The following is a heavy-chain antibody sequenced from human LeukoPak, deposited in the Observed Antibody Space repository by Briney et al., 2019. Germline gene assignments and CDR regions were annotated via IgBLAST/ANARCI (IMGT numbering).Heavy chain of an antibody. CDR2: INPNSGGT. D-gene: IGHD6-13*01. V-gene: IGHV1-2*02. CDR3: AGDAFIAAAGRAGY. Sequence: ASVKVSCKASGYTFTGYYMHWVRQAPGQGLEWMGWINPNSGGTYFAQKFQGRVTMTRNTSISTAYMELSSLRSEDTAVYYCAGDAFIAAAGRAGYWGQGTLVTVSS. CDR1: GYTFTGYY. J-gene: IGHJ4*02.